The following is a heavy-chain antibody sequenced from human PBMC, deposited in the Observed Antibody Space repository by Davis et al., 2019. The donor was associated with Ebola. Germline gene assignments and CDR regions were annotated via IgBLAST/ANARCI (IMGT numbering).Heavy chain of an antibody. CDR2: INHSGST. V-gene: IGHV4-39*07. Sequence: PSETLSLTCTVSGGSISRSSYYWSWIRQPPGKGLEWIGEINHSGSTNYNPSLKSRVTISVDTSKNQFSLKLSSVTAADTAVYYCARGRPHEYYDSSGYFSQGYYFDYWGQGTLVTVSS. CDR1: GGSISRSSYY. CDR3: ARGRPHEYYDSSGYFSQGYYFDY. J-gene: IGHJ4*02. D-gene: IGHD3-22*01.